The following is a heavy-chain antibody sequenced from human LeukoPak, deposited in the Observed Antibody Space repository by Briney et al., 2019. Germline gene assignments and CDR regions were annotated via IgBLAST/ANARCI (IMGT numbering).Heavy chain of an antibody. Sequence: GRSLRLSCVASGFTFDDYAMNWVRQAPGKGLEWVSGISCNSSSIGYADSVKGRFTISRDKVKNFLYLQMNSLRVEDTALYFCTRDMRPGGADVWGQGTTVTVSS. J-gene: IGHJ6*02. CDR1: GFTFDDYA. D-gene: IGHD4-17*01. CDR2: ISCNSSSI. V-gene: IGHV3-9*01. CDR3: TRDMRPGGADV.